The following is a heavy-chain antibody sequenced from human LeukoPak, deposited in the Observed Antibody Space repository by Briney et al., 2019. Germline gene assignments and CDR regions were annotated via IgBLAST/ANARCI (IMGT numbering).Heavy chain of an antibody. J-gene: IGHJ4*02. V-gene: IGHV4-59*08. CDR2: VYYSGKT. CDR1: GGSINRYY. Sequence: SETLSLTCTVSGGSINRYYWSWIRQPPGKGLEWMGYVYYSGKTKYNPSLKSRVTISVDTSKNHIALRLKSVTAADTAVYYCARHINDYGDANFDSWGQGTLVTVSS. CDR3: ARHINDYGDANFDS. D-gene: IGHD4-17*01.